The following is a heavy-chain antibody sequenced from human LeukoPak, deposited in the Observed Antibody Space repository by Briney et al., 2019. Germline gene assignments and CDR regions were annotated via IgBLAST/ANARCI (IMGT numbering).Heavy chain of an antibody. V-gene: IGHV3-33*01. J-gene: IGHJ5*02. Sequence: GGALRLSCAASGFTLSSHGVHWVRPAPAKGLEWGAVIWYDGSYQYYAESVKGRFPLSRENSKNTLYLQINSMRAEDTAVYYCSRDNYDFRGFNWFDLWGEGTLVTVSS. CDR1: GFTLSSHG. CDR2: IWYDGSYQ. CDR3: SRDNYDFRGFNWFDL. D-gene: IGHD3-3*01.